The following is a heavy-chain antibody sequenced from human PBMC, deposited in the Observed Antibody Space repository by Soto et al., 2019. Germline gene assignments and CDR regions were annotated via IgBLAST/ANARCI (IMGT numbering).Heavy chain of an antibody. CDR2: ISPSGTT. D-gene: IGHD3-10*01. V-gene: IGHV4-34*01. Sequence: QVQLQQWGAGLLKPSETLSLTCAVYGGSFSGYYWTWFRQPPGKGLEWIREISPSGTTKYIPSLKSRVTISADTSKNQFSLKVTSVPAADTAVYYCVTSLWFGTQPEIWGQGALVTVSS. CDR3: VTSLWFGTQPEI. CDR1: GGSFSGYY. J-gene: IGHJ4*02.